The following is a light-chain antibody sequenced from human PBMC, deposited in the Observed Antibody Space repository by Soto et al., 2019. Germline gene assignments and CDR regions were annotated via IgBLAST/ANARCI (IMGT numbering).Light chain of an antibody. CDR3: TSWTTSTTMI. CDR2: DVN. V-gene: IGLV2-14*03. Sequence: QSALTQPASLSGSPGQSITISCTGTSSYIGAYNFVSWYQQHPGKAPKLMLYDVNIRPSGVSNRFSGSKSGNTASLTISGLQAEDEADYYCTSWTTSTTMIFGGGTKLTVL. J-gene: IGLJ2*01. CDR1: SSYIGAYNF.